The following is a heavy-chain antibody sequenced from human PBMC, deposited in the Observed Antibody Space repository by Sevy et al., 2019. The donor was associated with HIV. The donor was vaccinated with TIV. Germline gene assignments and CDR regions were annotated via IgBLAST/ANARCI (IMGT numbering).Heavy chain of an antibody. J-gene: IGHJ4*02. CDR3: ARSRATNSGGYYFDH. CDR2: ITGYNGER. D-gene: IGHD5-12*01. CDR1: GYIFTAYH. V-gene: IGHV1-18*01. Sequence: ASVKVSCKSSGYIFTAYHIMWVRQAPGQGLEWVGWITGYNGERDYAQNLQGRVFMTTDPSKNTAYLELRSLKSDDTAVYFCARSRATNSGGYYFDHWAQGNLVTVSS.